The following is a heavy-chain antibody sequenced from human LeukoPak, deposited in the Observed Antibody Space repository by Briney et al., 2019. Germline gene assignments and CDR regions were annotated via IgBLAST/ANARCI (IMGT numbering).Heavy chain of an antibody. J-gene: IGHJ3*02. CDR2: INPNSGGT. V-gene: IGHV1-2*02. CDR1: GYTFTGYY. Sequence: ASVKVSCKASGYTFTGYYMHWVRQAPGQGLEWMGWINPNSGGTNYAQKFQGRVTMTRDTSTSTAYMELRSLRSDDTAVYYCARVEAGSITIFGVTSAFDIWGQGTMVTVSS. CDR3: ARVEAGSITIFGVTSAFDI. D-gene: IGHD3-3*01.